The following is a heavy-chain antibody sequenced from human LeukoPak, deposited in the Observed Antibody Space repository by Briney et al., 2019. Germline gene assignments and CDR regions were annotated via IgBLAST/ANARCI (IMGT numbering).Heavy chain of an antibody. Sequence: PGGSLRLSCAASGFTFNDYYMSWIRQAPGKGLEWLSYINIGGTNTHYADSVKGRFTISRDNAKKSLYLEMNSLRAEDTAVYYCAKGAASRGYTYVANWGQGTLVTVSS. D-gene: IGHD5-18*01. V-gene: IGHV3-11*01. CDR2: INIGGTNT. CDR1: GFTFNDYY. CDR3: AKGAASRGYTYVAN. J-gene: IGHJ4*02.